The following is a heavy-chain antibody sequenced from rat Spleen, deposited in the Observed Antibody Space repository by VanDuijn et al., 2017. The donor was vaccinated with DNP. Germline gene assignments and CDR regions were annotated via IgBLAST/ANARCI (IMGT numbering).Heavy chain of an antibody. CDR2: ISYEGSST. CDR3: ARRGLTGSYFDY. D-gene: IGHD5-1*01. CDR1: EISFDAYY. V-gene: IGHV5-22*01. Sequence: EVQLVESGGGLVQPGGSLKLSCVGSEISFDAYYMAWVRQTPTKGLEWVASISYEGSSTYYGDSVKGRFTISRDNAKSSLYLQMNSLKSEDTATYYCARRGLTGSYFDYWGQGVMVTVSS. J-gene: IGHJ2*01.